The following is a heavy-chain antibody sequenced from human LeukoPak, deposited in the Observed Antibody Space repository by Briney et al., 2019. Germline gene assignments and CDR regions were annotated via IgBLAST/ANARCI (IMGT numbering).Heavy chain of an antibody. CDR2: ISASKANT. Sequence: ASVKVSCKASGQTFNSYGISWVRQAPGQGLEWMGWISASKANTKYAQKLQGRVTMTTDTSTNTAYMELRSLTSDDTAAYYCARGWELHDWGQGTLVTVSS. CDR1: GQTFNSYG. CDR3: ARGWELHD. D-gene: IGHD1-26*01. V-gene: IGHV1-18*01. J-gene: IGHJ4*02.